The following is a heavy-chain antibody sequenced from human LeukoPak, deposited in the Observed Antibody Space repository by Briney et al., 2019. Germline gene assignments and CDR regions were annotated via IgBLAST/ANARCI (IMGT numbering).Heavy chain of an antibody. Sequence: GASVKVSCKASGYTFTGYYMHWVRQAPGQGLEWMGWIYPNSGGTNYAQKFQGWVTMTRDTSISTAYMELSWLRSDDTAIYYCARDLGPVAVAGTFIDYWGQGTLVTVSS. V-gene: IGHV1-2*04. J-gene: IGHJ4*02. CDR1: GYTFTGYY. CDR3: ARDLGPVAVAGTFIDY. D-gene: IGHD6-19*01. CDR2: IYPNSGGT.